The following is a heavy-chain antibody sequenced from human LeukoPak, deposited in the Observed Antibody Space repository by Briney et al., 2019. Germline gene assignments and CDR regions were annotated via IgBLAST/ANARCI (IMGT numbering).Heavy chain of an antibody. CDR2: IRSKGCGGTI. D-gene: IGHD2-21*02. Sequence: GGSLRLSCTASGFTFGDYGMSWFRQAPRKGLEWVGFIRSKGCGGTIEYAASVKGRFTISRDDSKSIAYLQMNSLKTEDTAVYYCARETVVTAGFDFWGQGTLVTVSS. CDR3: ARETVVTAGFDF. J-gene: IGHJ4*02. V-gene: IGHV3-49*03. CDR1: GFTFGDYG.